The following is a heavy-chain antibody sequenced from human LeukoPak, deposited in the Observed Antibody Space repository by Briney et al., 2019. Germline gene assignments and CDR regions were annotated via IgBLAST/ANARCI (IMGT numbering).Heavy chain of an antibody. V-gene: IGHV1-8*01. J-gene: IGHJ4*02. CDR3: ARDERPWRQGILAF. CDR2: MNPNSGNT. D-gene: IGHD3-9*01. CDR1: GYTFTSYD. Sequence: ASVKVSCKASGYTFTSYDINWVRQATGQGLEWMGWMNPNSGNTGYAQKFQGRVTMTRNTSISTAYMELSSLRSEDTAVYYCARDERPWRQGILAFWGQGTLVTVSS.